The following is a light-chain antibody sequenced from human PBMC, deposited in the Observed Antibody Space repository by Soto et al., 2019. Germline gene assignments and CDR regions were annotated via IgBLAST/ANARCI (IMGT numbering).Light chain of an antibody. CDR1: SSNIGNNY. Sequence: QSVLTQPPSVSAAPGQKVTISCSGSSSNIGNNYVSWYQQLPGTAPNLLIYDNNKRPSGIPDRFSGSKSGTSATLGITGLQTGDEADYYCGTWHSSLSAGVFGGGTKLTVL. J-gene: IGLJ2*01. CDR3: GTWHSSLSAGV. V-gene: IGLV1-51*01. CDR2: DNN.